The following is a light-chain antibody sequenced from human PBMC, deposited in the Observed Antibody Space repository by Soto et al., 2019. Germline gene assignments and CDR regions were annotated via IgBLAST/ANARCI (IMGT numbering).Light chain of an antibody. CDR3: QQYYTTPRT. CDR1: QSVLYSSNNKNY. J-gene: IGKJ1*01. CDR2: WAS. Sequence: DIVLTQSPGSLAVSLGERATINCKSSQSVLYSSNNKNYLAWYQQKPGQPPKLLIYWASTRESGVPDRFSGSGSGTDFTLTISSLQAEDVAVYYCQQYYTTPRTFGHGTKVDIK. V-gene: IGKV4-1*01.